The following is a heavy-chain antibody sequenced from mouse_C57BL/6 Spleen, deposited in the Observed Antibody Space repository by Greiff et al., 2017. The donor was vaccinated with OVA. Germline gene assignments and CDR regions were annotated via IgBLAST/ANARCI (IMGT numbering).Heavy chain of an antibody. V-gene: IGHV1-55*01. CDR2: IYPGSGST. J-gene: IGHJ2*01. CDR3: ARGNYSNYFFFDY. D-gene: IGHD2-5*01. CDR1: GYTFTSYW. Sequence: VQLQQPGAELVKPGASVKMSCKASGYTFTSYWITWVKQRPGQGLEWIGDIYPGSGSTNYNEKFKSKATLTVDTSSRTAYMQLSSLTSEDSAVYYCARGNYSNYFFFDYWGQGTTLTVSS.